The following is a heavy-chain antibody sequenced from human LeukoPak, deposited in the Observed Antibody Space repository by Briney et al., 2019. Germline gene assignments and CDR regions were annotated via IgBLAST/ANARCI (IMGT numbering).Heavy chain of an antibody. V-gene: IGHV3-23*01. CDR3: AKENDILTGNAFDI. CDR2: ISGSGGST. Sequence: GGSLRLSCAASEFTFSSYAMSWVRQVPGKGLEWVSAISGSGGSTYYADSVKGRFTISRDNSKNPLYLQMNSLRAEDTAVYHCAKENDILTGNAFDIWGQGTMVTVSS. CDR1: EFTFSSYA. J-gene: IGHJ3*02. D-gene: IGHD3-9*01.